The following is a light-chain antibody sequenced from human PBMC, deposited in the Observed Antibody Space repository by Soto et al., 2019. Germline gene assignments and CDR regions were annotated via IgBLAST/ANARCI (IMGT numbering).Light chain of an antibody. CDR1: SSDVGSYNL. CDR3: CSYAGSNTFV. Sequence: QSALTQPASASGSPGQSITISCTGTSSDVGSYNLVSWYQQHPGKAPKLMIYEDTKRPSGVSYRFSGSKSGNTASLTISGLQAEDEADYYCCSYAGSNTFVFGSGTKVTVL. CDR2: EDT. V-gene: IGLV2-23*01. J-gene: IGLJ1*01.